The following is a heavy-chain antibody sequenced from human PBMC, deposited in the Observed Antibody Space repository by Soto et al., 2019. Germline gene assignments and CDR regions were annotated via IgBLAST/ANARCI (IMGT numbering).Heavy chain of an antibody. D-gene: IGHD3-9*01. J-gene: IGHJ4*02. CDR3: SRTPDYDILPLDY. CDR2: ISSSSSTI. Sequence: EVQLVESGGGLVQPGGSLRLSCAASGFTFSSYSMNWVRQAPGKGLEWVSYISSSSSTIYYADSVKGRFTISRDNAKNSLYLQKNSLRAEDTAVYYCSRTPDYDILPLDYWGQGTLVTVCS. CDR1: GFTFSSYS. V-gene: IGHV3-48*01.